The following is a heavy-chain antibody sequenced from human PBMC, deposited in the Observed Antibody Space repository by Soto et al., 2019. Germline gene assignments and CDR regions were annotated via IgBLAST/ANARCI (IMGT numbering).Heavy chain of an antibody. D-gene: IGHD3-10*01. Sequence: VQLVESGGGVVQPGRSLRLSCAAYGFTFSSYGMHWVRQAPGKGLEWVAVISYDGSNKYYADSVKGRFTISRDNSKNTLYLQMNSLRAEDTAVYYCAKAPSYYLFDYWGQGTLVTVSS. CDR2: ISYDGSNK. V-gene: IGHV3-30*18. J-gene: IGHJ4*02. CDR3: AKAPSYYLFDY. CDR1: GFTFSSYG.